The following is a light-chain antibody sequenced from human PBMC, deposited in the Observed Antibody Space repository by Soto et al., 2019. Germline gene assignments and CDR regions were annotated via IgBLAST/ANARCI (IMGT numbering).Light chain of an antibody. J-gene: IGLJ2*01. CDR2: SNN. CDR1: SSNIGSNT. V-gene: IGLV1-44*01. Sequence: QYVLTQPPSASGTPGQRVTISCSGSSSNIGSNTVNWYQQLPGTAPKLLIYSNNQRPSGVPDRFSASKSGASASLAISGLQSEDEADYYCAAWDDSLNGVVFGGGTKLTVL. CDR3: AAWDDSLNGVV.